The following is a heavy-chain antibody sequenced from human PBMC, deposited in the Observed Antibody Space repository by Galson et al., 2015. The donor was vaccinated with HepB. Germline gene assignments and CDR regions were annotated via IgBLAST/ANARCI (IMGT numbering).Heavy chain of an antibody. D-gene: IGHD5-18*01. CDR2: MYYSGST. V-gene: IGHV4-59*01. Sequence: LSLTCTISGVSISPYYWSWIRQPPGKALEWVGYMYYSGSTNYNPSLKSRVTISIDTSKYQFSLKVRSVTAADTAVYYCARSGEGYSHGFDVDYWGQGTLVTVSS. CDR3: ARSGEGYSHGFDVDY. J-gene: IGHJ4*02. CDR1: GVSISPYY.